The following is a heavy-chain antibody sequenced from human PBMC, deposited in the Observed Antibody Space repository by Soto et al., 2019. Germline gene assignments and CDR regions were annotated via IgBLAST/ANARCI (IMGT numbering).Heavy chain of an antibody. J-gene: IGHJ4*02. Sequence: PSETLSLTCAVYGGSFSGYYWSWIRQPPGKGLEWIGEINHSGSTNYNPSLKSRVTISVDTSKNQFSLKLSSVTAADTAVYYCARGVSYCSGGSCFRQSSPADWGQGTLVTVSS. CDR3: ARGVSYCSGGSCFRQSSPAD. D-gene: IGHD2-15*01. V-gene: IGHV4-34*01. CDR2: INHSGST. CDR1: GGSFSGYY.